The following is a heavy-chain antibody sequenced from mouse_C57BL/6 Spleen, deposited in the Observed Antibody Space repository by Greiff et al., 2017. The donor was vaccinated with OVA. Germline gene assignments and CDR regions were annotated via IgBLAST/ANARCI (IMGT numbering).Heavy chain of an antibody. D-gene: IGHD2-4*01. V-gene: IGHV1-55*01. J-gene: IGHJ3*01. CDR1: GYTFTSYW. CDR2: IYPGSGST. Sequence: QVQLQQPGAELVKPGASVKMSCKASGYTFTSYWITWVKQRPGQGLEWIGDIYPGSGSTNYNEKFKSKATLTVDTSSSTAYMQLSSLTSEDSAVYYCARYYEYDAWFAYWGQGTLVNVSA. CDR3: ARYYEYDAWFAY.